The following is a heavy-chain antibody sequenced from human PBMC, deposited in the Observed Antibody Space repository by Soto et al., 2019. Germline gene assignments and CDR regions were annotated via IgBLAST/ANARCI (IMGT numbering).Heavy chain of an antibody. CDR2: IYYSGST. V-gene: IGHV4-59*08. J-gene: IGHJ6*03. D-gene: IGHD6-19*01. Sequence: KPSETLSLTCTVSGGSISSYYWSWIRQPPGKGLEWIGYIYYSGSTNYNPSLKSRVTISVDTSKNQFSLKLSSVTAADTAVYYCATLSSGWYYYYYYMDVWGKGTTVTGPS. CDR1: GGSISSYY. CDR3: ATLSSGWYYYYYYMDV.